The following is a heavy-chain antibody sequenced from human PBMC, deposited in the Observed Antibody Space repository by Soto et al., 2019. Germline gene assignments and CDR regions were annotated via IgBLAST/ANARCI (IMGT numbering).Heavy chain of an antibody. CDR3: ARAGIPVAGTSWCDP. Sequence: QVQLVESGGGVVQPGTSLRLSCAASGFTFSSYAMHWVRQAPGKGLEWVAAISNDGSTKYYADSVKGRFTISRDNSKKTLYLQRISLGAEDTAVYYCARAGIPVAGTSWCDPWGQGTLVTVSS. V-gene: IGHV3-30-3*01. CDR2: ISNDGSTK. J-gene: IGHJ5*02. CDR1: GFTFSSYA. D-gene: IGHD6-19*01.